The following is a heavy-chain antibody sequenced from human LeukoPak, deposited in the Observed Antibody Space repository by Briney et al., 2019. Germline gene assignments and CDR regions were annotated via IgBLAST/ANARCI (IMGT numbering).Heavy chain of an antibody. CDR3: AKGVYMIVVGHDAFDI. CDR2: ISWNSGSI. CDR1: GFTFDDYA. Sequence: GGSLRLSCAASGFTFDDYAVHWVRQAPGKGLEWVSGISWNSGSIGYADSVKGRFTISRDNAKNSLYLQMNSLRAEDTALYYCAKGVYMIVVGHDAFDIWGQGTMVTVSS. D-gene: IGHD3-22*01. J-gene: IGHJ3*02. V-gene: IGHV3-9*01.